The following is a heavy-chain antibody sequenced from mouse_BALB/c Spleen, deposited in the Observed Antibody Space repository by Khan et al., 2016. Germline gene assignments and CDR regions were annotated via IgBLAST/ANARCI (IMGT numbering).Heavy chain of an antibody. CDR3: ARHYGNYFDY. Sequence: EVELVESGGGLVKPGGSLKLSCAASGFAFSSYDMSWVRQTPEKRLEWVATISSGGSYTYYPDSVKGRFTISRDNARNTLYLQMSSLRSEDTALYYCARHYGNYFDYWGQGTTLTVSS. V-gene: IGHV5-9*02. D-gene: IGHD2-1*01. CDR2: ISSGGSYT. J-gene: IGHJ2*01. CDR1: GFAFSSYD.